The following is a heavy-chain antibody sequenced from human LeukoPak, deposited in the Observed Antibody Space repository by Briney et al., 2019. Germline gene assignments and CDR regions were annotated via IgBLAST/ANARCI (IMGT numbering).Heavy chain of an antibody. V-gene: IGHV3-23*01. Sequence: GGSLRLPCAASGFPFSRYAMSWVRPPPGKGLEWVSAISGSGGSPYYPASVKGRITLSRKNSKNPLYPQMDSLDADDTGLYYCAKVPLADYWGQGTLVTVSS. CDR3: AKVPLADY. CDR1: GFPFSRYA. CDR2: ISGSGGSP. J-gene: IGHJ4*02.